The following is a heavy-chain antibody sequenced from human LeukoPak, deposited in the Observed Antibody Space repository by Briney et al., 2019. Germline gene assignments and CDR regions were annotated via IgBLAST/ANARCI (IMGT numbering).Heavy chain of an antibody. Sequence: EGSLRLSCAASGFTFSSYAMHWVRQAPGKGLEWVAVIWYDGSNKYYADSVKGRFTISRDNSKNTLYLQMNSLRAEDTAVYYCARDSGYDGIPFDYWGQGTLVTVSS. CDR3: ARDSGYDGIPFDY. CDR2: IWYDGSNK. V-gene: IGHV3-33*08. D-gene: IGHD5-12*01. CDR1: GFTFSSYA. J-gene: IGHJ4*02.